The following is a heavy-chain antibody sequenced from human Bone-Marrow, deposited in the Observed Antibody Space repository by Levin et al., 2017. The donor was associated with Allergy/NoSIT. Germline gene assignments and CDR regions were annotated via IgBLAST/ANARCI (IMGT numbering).Heavy chain of an antibody. Sequence: SQTLSLTCAVYGGSFSGYYWSWIRQPPGKGLEWIGEINHSGSTNYNPSLKSRVTISVDTSKNQFSLKLSSVTAADTAVYYCARGLRSSWYGGVDPWGQGTLVTVSS. J-gene: IGHJ5*02. CDR3: ARGLRSSWYGGVDP. V-gene: IGHV4-34*01. CDR1: GGSFSGYY. CDR2: INHSGST. D-gene: IGHD6-13*01.